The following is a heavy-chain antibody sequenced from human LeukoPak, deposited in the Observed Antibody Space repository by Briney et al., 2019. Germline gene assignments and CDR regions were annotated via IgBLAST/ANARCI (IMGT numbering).Heavy chain of an antibody. J-gene: IGHJ4*02. CDR3: ARWTYDSSGYLFDY. V-gene: IGHV4-38-2*02. Sequence: PSETLSLTCTVSGHSISNGYYWDWIRQPPGRGLEWIGNINHSGSTNYNPSLKSRVTISVDTSKNQFSLKLSSVTAADTAVYYCARWTYDSSGYLFDYWGQGTLVTVSS. D-gene: IGHD3-22*01. CDR1: GHSISNGYY. CDR2: INHSGST.